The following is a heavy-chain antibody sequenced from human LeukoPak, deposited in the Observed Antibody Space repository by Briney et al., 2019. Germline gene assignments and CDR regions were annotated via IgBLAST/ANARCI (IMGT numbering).Heavy chain of an antibody. CDR1: GASISSSTYY. J-gene: IGHJ4*02. CDR3: ARGGTLRSNDY. V-gene: IGHV4-39*01. D-gene: IGHD3-3*01. Sequence: PSETLSLTCAVSGASISSSTYYWGWIRQPPGKGLEWIGSIYYSGSTYYNPSLKSRVTISVDTSKNQFSLKLSSVTAADTAVYYCARGGTLRSNDYWGQGTLVTVSS. CDR2: IYYSGST.